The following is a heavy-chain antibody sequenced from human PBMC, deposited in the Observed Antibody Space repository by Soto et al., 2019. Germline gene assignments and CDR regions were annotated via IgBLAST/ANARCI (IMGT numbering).Heavy chain of an antibody. V-gene: IGHV3-15*01. CDR2: IKRAADGGTT. Sequence: EVQLVESGGGLVKPGGSLRLSCAVSGFTFRNAWMSWVRQAPGKGLEWVGRIKRAADGGTTNYATPVKGRFNISRDDSKNTLYLYMNNLKTEDTAVYYCTTGMTTVTTGFAYWGQGTLVTVSS. J-gene: IGHJ4*02. CDR3: TTGMTTVTTGFAY. CDR1: GFTFRNAW. D-gene: IGHD4-17*01.